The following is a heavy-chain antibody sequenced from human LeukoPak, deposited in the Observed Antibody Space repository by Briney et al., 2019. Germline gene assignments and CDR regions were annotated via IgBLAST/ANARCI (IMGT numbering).Heavy chain of an antibody. CDR2: ISSSSSYI. J-gene: IGHJ3*02. V-gene: IGHV3-21*04. D-gene: IGHD2-21*02. Sequence: PGGSLRLSCAASGFTFSSYSMNWVRQAPGKGLEWVSCISSSSSYIYYTDSVKGRFTISRDNAKNSLYLQMNSLRVEDTAMYYCARFRGRVTPYMWGQGTMVTVSS. CDR1: GFTFSSYS. CDR3: ARFRGRVTPYM.